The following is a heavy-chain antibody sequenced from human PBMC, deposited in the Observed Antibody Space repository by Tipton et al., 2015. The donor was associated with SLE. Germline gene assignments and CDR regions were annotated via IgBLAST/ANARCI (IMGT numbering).Heavy chain of an antibody. CDR3: AGRYNWNDKDYFDY. V-gene: IGHV4-34*01. Sequence: TLSLTCAVYGGSLSGYYWSWIRQSPGKGLEWIDDINHVGRTNYNPSLRSRATISIDTSKNQFSLKLTSVTAAETAVYYCAGRYNWNDKDYFDYWGEGTPVTVSS. CDR1: GGSLSGYY. D-gene: IGHD1-20*01. J-gene: IGHJ4*02. CDR2: INHVGRT.